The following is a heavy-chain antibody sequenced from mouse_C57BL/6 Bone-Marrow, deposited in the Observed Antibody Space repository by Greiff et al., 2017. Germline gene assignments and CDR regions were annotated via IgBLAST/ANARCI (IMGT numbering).Heavy chain of an antibody. Sequence: VQLQQSGPELVKPGASVKISCKASGYTFTDYYMNWVKQSHGKSLEWIGDINPNNGGTSYNQKFKGKATLTVDKSSSTAYMELRSLTSEDSAVYYCARNHYYGSGDYWGQGTTLTVSS. J-gene: IGHJ2*01. CDR2: INPNNGGT. CDR3: ARNHYYGSGDY. CDR1: GYTFTDYY. D-gene: IGHD1-1*01. V-gene: IGHV1-26*01.